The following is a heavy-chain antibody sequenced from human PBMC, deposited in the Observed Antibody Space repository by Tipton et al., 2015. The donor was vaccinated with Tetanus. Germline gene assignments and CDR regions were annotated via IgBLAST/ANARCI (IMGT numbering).Heavy chain of an antibody. Sequence: TLSLTCVVSGDSIKSYYWSWIRQSAGKGLEWIGRIYKSGDVNYNPSLKSRLTLSVDTSKTRLSLKLTSVTAADTAVYYCARGTFHAFDFWGQGVQVTVSS. CDR2: IYKSGDV. V-gene: IGHV4-4*07. CDR1: GDSIKSYY. D-gene: IGHD2/OR15-2a*01. J-gene: IGHJ4*02. CDR3: ARGTFHAFDF.